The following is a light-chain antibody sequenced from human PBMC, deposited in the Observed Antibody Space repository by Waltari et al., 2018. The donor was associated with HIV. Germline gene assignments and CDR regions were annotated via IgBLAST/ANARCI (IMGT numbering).Light chain of an antibody. Sequence: SYEVSQPPSVSVSPGQTASLSCSGDKLAAQYVSWYQQKPGQSPVLVIFQHNKRPSGIPERFSGSKSGNTATLTIRGTQTMDDADYFCQTWDTSTASYVFGTGTTVTVL. V-gene: IGLV3-1*01. CDR1: KLAAQY. J-gene: IGLJ1*01. CDR2: QHN. CDR3: QTWDTSTASYV.